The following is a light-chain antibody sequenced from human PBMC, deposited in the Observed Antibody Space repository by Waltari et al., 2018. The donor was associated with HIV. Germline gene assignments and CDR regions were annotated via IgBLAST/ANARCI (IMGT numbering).Light chain of an antibody. CDR3: SVWDDSLASWM. J-gene: IGLJ3*02. CDR1: HPNLGRHN. CDR2: LTD. V-gene: IGLV1-47*01. Sequence: QSVVTQPPLASGFPGQGSTIPWSGLHPNLGRHNVHWSQQPPGGGPKHLISLTDRRPSGVPDRFTGAQSGTSASLVRRGHRSEDEADYVCSVWDDSLASWMFGGGTRLTVL.